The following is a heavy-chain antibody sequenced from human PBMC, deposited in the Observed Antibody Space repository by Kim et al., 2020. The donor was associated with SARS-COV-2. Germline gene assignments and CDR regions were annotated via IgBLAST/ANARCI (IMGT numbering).Heavy chain of an antibody. D-gene: IGHD2-21*02. CDR3: AKGTKGYCAGDCYPDF. J-gene: IGHJ4*02. CDR1: GYTFKNYA. CDR2: LSGSGRNG. V-gene: IGHV3-23*01. Sequence: GGSLRLSCAASGYTFKNYAMTWVRQAPGKGLEWVSCLSGSGRNGYYADSVKGRFTVSKENSGDTLSLEMNSLRVEDTAVYYCAKGTKGYCAGDCYPDFWGQGTLVTVSA.